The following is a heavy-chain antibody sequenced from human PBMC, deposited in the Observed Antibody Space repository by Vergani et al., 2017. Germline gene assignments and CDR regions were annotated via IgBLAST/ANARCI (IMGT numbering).Heavy chain of an antibody. CDR2: IYYSGSP. CDR3: AREGHPPGVGATTVVSHYYFDY. Sequence: QVQLQESGPGLVKPSETLSLTCTVSGGSVSSGSYYWSWIRQPPGKGLEWIGYIYYSGSPNYNPSLKSRVTISVDTSKNQFSLKLSSVTAADTAVYYCAREGHPPGVGATTVVSHYYFDYWGQGTLVTVSS. J-gene: IGHJ4*02. V-gene: IGHV4-61*01. CDR1: GGSVSSGSYY. D-gene: IGHD1-26*01.